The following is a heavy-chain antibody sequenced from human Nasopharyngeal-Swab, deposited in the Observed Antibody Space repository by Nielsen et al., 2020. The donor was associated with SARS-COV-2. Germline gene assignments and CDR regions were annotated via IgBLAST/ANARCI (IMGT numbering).Heavy chain of an antibody. J-gene: IGHJ4*02. V-gene: IGHV4-31*02. CDR2: IYYSGST. CDR3: ARGGAARPGFDY. D-gene: IGHD6-6*01. Sequence: WIRQPPGKGLEWIGYIYYSGSTYYNPSLKSRVTISVDTPKNQFSLKLSSVTAADTAVYYCARGGAARPGFDYWGQGTLVTVSS.